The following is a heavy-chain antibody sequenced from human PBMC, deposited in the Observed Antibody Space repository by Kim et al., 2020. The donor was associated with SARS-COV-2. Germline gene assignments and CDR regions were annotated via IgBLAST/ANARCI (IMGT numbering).Heavy chain of an antibody. D-gene: IGHD3-10*01. V-gene: IGHV1-3*01. CDR2: INAGNGNT. CDR3: ALGGSFGGYFDY. J-gene: IGHJ4*02. CDR1: GYTFTSYA. Sequence: ASVKVSCKASGYTFTSYAMHWVRQAPGQRLEWMGWINAGNGNTKYSQKFQGRVTITRDTSASTAYMELSSLRSEDTAVYYCALGGSFGGYFDYWGQGTLVTVSS.